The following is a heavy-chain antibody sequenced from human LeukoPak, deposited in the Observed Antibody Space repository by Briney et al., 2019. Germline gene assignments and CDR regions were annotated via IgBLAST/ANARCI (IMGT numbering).Heavy chain of an antibody. CDR2: INHSGST. D-gene: IGHD6-19*01. V-gene: IGHV4-34*01. CDR1: GGSFSGYY. CDR3: ARGPLTTSLAGHPDFDY. Sequence: PSETLSLTCAVYGGSFSGYYWSWIRQPPGKGLEWIGEINHSGSTNYNPSLKSRVTTSVDTSKNQFSLKLSSVTAADTAVCYCARGPLTTSLAGHPDFDYWGQGTLVTVSS. J-gene: IGHJ4*02.